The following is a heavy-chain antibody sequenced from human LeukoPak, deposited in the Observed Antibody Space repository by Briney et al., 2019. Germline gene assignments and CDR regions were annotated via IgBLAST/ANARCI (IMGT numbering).Heavy chain of an antibody. J-gene: IGHJ5*02. CDR3: VRDAEGAGISVNFWFDP. CDR1: GFTSTRYD. Sequence: ASVKVSCKASGFTSTRYDINWVRQASGQWLEWMGWMNPNNGNTGYAQKFQGRVTMTRDTYTSTAYMELRGLRPEDAAVYYCVRDAEGAGISVNFWFDPWGQGTLVTVSS. D-gene: IGHD1-14*01. CDR2: MNPNNGNT. V-gene: IGHV1-8*01.